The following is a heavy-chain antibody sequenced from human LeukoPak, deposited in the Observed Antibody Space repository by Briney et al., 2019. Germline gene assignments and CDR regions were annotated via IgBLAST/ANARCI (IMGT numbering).Heavy chain of an antibody. V-gene: IGHV3-48*04. CDR1: GFTLSTAS. CDR3: ARGRDCTSTSCYPFDY. CDR2: IDRSSNTI. D-gene: IGHD2-2*01. J-gene: IGHJ4*02. Sequence: GGSLRLSCAASGFTLSTASMNRVRQAPGKGLEWISYIDRSSNTIYYADSVKGRFTISRDSAKNSLYLQMNSLRAEDTAVYYCARGRDCTSTSCYPFDYWGQGTLVTVSS.